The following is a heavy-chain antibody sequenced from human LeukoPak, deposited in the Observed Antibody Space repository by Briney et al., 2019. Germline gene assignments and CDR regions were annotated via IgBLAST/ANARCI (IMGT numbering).Heavy chain of an antibody. D-gene: IGHD1-26*01. J-gene: IGHJ3*02. CDR2: IYYSGST. V-gene: IGHV4-31*03. CDR3: ARVGSGDAFDI. Sequence: SETLSLTCTVSGGSISSGGYYWSWIRQHPGKGLEWIGYIYYSGSTYYNPSLKSRVTISVDTSKNQFSLKLSSVTAADTAVYYCARVGSGDAFDIWGQGTMVTVSS. CDR1: GGSISSGGYY.